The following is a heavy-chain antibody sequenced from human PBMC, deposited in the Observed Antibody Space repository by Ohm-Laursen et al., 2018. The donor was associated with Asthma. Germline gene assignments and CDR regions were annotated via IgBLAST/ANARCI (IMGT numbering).Heavy chain of an antibody. Sequence: SLRLSCAASGFTFSSYAMHWVRQAPGKGLEWVAVISYDGSNKYYADSVKGRFTISRDNSKNTLYLQMNSLRAEDTAVYYCARGGATVTTIWGQGTLVTVSS. D-gene: IGHD4-11*01. J-gene: IGHJ4*02. CDR1: GFTFSSYA. V-gene: IGHV3-30-3*01. CDR2: ISYDGSNK. CDR3: ARGGATVTTI.